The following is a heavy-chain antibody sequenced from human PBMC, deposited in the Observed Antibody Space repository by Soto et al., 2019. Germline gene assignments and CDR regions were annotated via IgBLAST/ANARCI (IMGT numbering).Heavy chain of an antibody. CDR3: ARDNSGPDY. J-gene: IGHJ4*01. V-gene: IGHV1-18*04. CDR2: VNPDDGNT. D-gene: IGHD5-12*01. Sequence: GPSVKVSCKTSGYTFTTYGINWVRQAPGHGLEWMGWVNPDDGNTDYPPKFEDRVIMTTDTPTATVYMELRSLRSDDTAIYYCARDNSGPDYWGQGTLVTVSS. CDR1: GYTFTTYG.